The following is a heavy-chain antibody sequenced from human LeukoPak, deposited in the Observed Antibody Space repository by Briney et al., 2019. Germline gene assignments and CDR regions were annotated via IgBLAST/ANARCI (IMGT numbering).Heavy chain of an antibody. Sequence: GESLKISCKGSGYSFTSYRIGWVRQMPGKGLEWMGIIYPGDSDTRYSPSFQGQVTISADKSITTAYLQWSSLKASDTAMYYCARQIGYSSNWYFDYWGQGTLVNVSS. CDR2: IYPGDSDT. V-gene: IGHV5-51*01. CDR3: ARQIGYSSNWYFDY. J-gene: IGHJ4*02. CDR1: GYSFTSYR. D-gene: IGHD6-13*01.